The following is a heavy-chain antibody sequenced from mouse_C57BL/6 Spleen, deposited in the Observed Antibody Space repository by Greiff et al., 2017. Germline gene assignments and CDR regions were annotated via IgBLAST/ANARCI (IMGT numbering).Heavy chain of an antibody. CDR1: GYSITSGYY. J-gene: IGHJ1*03. Sequence: EVKLQESGPGLVKPSQSLSLTCSVTGYSITSGYYWNWIRQFPGNKLEWMGYLSYDGSNNYNPSLKNRISITRETSKNPLFLKLNSVTTEDTATYYCASRGYLDYDGSRQWYFDVWGTGTTVTVSS. D-gene: IGHD1-1*01. CDR3: ASRGYLDYDGSRQWYFDV. V-gene: IGHV3-6*01. CDR2: LSYDGSN.